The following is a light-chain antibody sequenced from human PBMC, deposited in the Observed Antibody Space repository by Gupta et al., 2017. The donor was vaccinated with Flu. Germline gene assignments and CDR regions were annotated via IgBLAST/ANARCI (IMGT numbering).Light chain of an antibody. CDR1: QSISSY. CDR2: AAS. Sequence: DIQMTQSPSSLSASVGDRVTITFRASQSISSYLNWYQQKPGKAPKLLIYAASSLQSGVTSRFSGSGYGKDFTLTISSRQPEHFAPYYSQQNDSNLLFTFGPGTKVDIK. CDR3: QQNDSNLLFT. J-gene: IGKJ3*01. V-gene: IGKV1-39*01.